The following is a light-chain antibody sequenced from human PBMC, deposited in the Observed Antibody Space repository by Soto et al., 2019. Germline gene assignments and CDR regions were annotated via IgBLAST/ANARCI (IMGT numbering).Light chain of an antibody. CDR2: GNS. V-gene: IGLV1-40*01. CDR1: SSNIGAGYD. Sequence: QPVLTQPPSVSGAPGQRVTISCTGSSSNIGAGYDVHWYQQPPGTAPKLVIYGNSNRPSGVPDRFSGSKSGTSASLAITGLQAEDEADYYCQSYDSSLSGSRVFGGGTKVTVL. CDR3: QSYDSSLSGSRV. J-gene: IGLJ3*02.